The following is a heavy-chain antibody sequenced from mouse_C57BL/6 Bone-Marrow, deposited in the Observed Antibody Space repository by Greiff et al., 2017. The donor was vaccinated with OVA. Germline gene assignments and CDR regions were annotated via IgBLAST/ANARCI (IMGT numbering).Heavy chain of an antibody. D-gene: IGHD1-1*01. J-gene: IGHJ2*01. CDR3: AKATTVVRYFDY. CDR1: GYTFTSYW. Sequence: QVQLQQPGTELVKPGASVKLSCKASGYTFTSYWMHWVKQRPGQGLEWIGNINPSNGGTNYNEKFKSKATLTVDKSSSTAYMQLGSLASEDSAVYYCAKATTVVRYFDYWGQGTTLTVSS. V-gene: IGHV1-53*01. CDR2: INPSNGGT.